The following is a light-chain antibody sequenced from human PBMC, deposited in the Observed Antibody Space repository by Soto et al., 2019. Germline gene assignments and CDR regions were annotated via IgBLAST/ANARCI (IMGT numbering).Light chain of an antibody. Sequence: QSALTQPPSASVSPGQSVAISCTGTNSDVGGYNYVSWYQQHPGKAPKLMIYEVNKRPSGVPDRFSGSKSGNTASLTVSGLQAEDEADYYCSSYAGSSNVFGTGTKVTVL. J-gene: IGLJ1*01. CDR3: SSYAGSSNV. CDR2: EVN. CDR1: NSDVGGYNY. V-gene: IGLV2-8*01.